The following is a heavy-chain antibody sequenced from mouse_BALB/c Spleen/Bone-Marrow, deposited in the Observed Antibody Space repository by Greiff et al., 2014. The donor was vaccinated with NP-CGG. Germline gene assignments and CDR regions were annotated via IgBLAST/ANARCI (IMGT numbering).Heavy chain of an antibody. CDR3: ASSGNCEGGAMDY. V-gene: IGHV14-3*02. Sequence: VQLKESGAELVKPGASVKLSCTASGFNIKDTYMHWVKQRPEQGLEWIGRIDPANGNTKYVPTFQGKATITADTSSNTAYLQLSSLTSEDTAVHYCASSGNCEGGAMDYWGQGISGTVSS. CDR1: GFNIKDTY. D-gene: IGHD2-1*01. J-gene: IGHJ4*01. CDR2: IDPANGNT.